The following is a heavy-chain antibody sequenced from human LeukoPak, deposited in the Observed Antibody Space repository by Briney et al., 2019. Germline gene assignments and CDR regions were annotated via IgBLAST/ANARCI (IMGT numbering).Heavy chain of an antibody. D-gene: IGHD1-26*01. CDR1: GFTFSSYA. J-gene: IGHJ4*02. CDR2: ISGSGDNT. Sequence: GGSLRLSCAASGFTFSSYAMSWVRQAPGKGLVWVSGISGSGDNTYYADSVKGRFTISRDNSKNLVYLQMNSLTAEDTAVYYCARTVGNRPDCWGQGTLVTVSS. CDR3: ARTVGNRPDC. V-gene: IGHV3-23*01.